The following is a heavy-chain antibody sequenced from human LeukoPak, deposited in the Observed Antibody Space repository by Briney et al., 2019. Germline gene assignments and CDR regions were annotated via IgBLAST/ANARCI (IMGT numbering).Heavy chain of an antibody. J-gene: IGHJ6*03. Sequence: GESLKISCQGSGYSFTTYWIGWVRQMPGKGLEWMGGISPGDSDTRYSPSFQGQVTISADKSISTAYLQWSSLKASGTAIYYCARQWRPKGITMIRGVRPYYYMDVWGKGTTVTISS. CDR1: GYSFTTYW. D-gene: IGHD3-10*01. V-gene: IGHV5-51*01. CDR2: ISPGDSDT. CDR3: ARQWRPKGITMIRGVRPYYYMDV.